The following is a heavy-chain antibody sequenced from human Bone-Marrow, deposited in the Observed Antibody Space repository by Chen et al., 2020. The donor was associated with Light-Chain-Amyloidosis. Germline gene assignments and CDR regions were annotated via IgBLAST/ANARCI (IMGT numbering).Heavy chain of an antibody. D-gene: IGHD5-12*01. CDR1: GYTFPNYW. V-gene: IGHV5-51*01. CDR2: IYPEDSDA. J-gene: IGHJ4*02. Sequence: EVQLEQSGPEVKKPGESLKISCKGSGYTFPNYWIGWVRQMPGKGLEWMGVIYPEDSDASDSPSFEGQVTISADKSITTAYLQWRSLKASDTAMYYCARRRDGYNFDYWGQGTLVTVSS. CDR3: ARRRDGYNFDY.